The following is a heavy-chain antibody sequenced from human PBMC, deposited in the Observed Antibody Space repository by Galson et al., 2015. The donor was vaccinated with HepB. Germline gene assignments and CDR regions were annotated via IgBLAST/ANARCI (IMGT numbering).Heavy chain of an antibody. CDR1: GYTFTSYA. CDR2: INTNTGNP. V-gene: IGHV7-4-1*02. D-gene: IGHD3-10*01. J-gene: IGHJ6*02. Sequence: SVKVSCKASGYTFTSYAMNWVRQAPGQGLEWMGWINTNTGNPTYAQGFTGRFVFSLDTSVSTAYLQISSLKAEDTAVYYCARLKEVYYGSGSHEYYYYGMDVWGQGTTVTVSS. CDR3: ARLKEVYYGSGSHEYYYYGMDV.